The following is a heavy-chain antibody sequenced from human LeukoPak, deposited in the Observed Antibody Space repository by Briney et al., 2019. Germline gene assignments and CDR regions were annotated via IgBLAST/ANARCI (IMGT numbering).Heavy chain of an antibody. D-gene: IGHD4/OR15-4a*01. CDR2: ISGNGGGT. CDR1: GFTFSNYA. V-gene: IGHV3-23*01. CDR3: AKSMAMVTRGYHYYGMDV. Sequence: GGSLRLSCAASGFTFSNYAMSWVRQAPGKGLEWVSVISGNGGGTLYADSVKGRFTISRDNSKTTLSLQMNSLRAEDTAVYYCAKSMAMVTRGYHYYGMDVWGKGTTVTVSS. J-gene: IGHJ6*04.